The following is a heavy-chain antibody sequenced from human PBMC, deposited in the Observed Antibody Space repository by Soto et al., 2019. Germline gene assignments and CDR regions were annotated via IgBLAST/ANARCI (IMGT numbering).Heavy chain of an antibody. J-gene: IGHJ4*02. CDR1: GFTLSSYA. CDR2: ISGSGGST. D-gene: IGHD3-22*01. CDR3: ANQAGYYYDSSGYPIDY. V-gene: IGHV3-23*01. Sequence: XGSLRLSCSAAGFTLSSYAMSWVRQAPGKGLEWVSAISGSGGSTYYADSVKGRFTISRDNSKNTLYLQMNSLRAEDTAVYYCANQAGYYYDSSGYPIDYWGQGTLVTVSS.